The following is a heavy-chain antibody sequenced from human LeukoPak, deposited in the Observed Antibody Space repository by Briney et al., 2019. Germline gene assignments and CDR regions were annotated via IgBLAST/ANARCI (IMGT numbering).Heavy chain of an antibody. CDR1: GFTFRNYA. Sequence: GGSLRLSCAASGFTFRNYAMSWVRQAPGKGLECVLGISGSGGSTYYADSVKGRFSISRDNSKNTLYLQMKSLRAEDTAVYYCAKDLFYCSGGSCYTGEVYNYYGMDVWGQGTTVTVSS. CDR2: ISGSGGST. D-gene: IGHD2-15*01. J-gene: IGHJ6*02. CDR3: AKDLFYCSGGSCYTGEVYNYYGMDV. V-gene: IGHV3-23*01.